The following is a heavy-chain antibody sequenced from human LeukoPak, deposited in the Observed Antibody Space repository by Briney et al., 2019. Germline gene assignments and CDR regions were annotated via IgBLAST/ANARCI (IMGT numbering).Heavy chain of an antibody. CDR1: GFTFDDYA. J-gene: IGHJ6*02. CDR2: ISGDGGST. D-gene: IGHD6-13*01. V-gene: IGHV3-43*02. Sequence: PGGSLRLSCAASGFTFDDYAMHWVRQAPGKGLEWVSLISGDGGSTYYADSVKGRFTISRDNAKNTLYLQMNSLRAEDTALYYCTRVQAGRAGLMDVWGRGTTVTVSS. CDR3: TRVQAGRAGLMDV.